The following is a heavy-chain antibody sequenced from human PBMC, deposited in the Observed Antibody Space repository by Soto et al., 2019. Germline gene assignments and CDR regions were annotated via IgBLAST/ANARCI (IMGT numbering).Heavy chain of an antibody. CDR1: GGSVSSGGYY. V-gene: IGHV4-61*08. J-gene: IGHJ5*02. Sequence: SETLSLTCTVSGGSVSSGGYYWTWIRQHPGKGLEWIGYIYYSGSTNYNPSLKSRGTISVDTSKNQLSLKLSSVSAADTAVYHCANLRCAVSRGIFAPWGQGTLVTVSS. CDR3: ANLRCAVSRGIFAP. D-gene: IGHD4-17*01. CDR2: IYYSGST.